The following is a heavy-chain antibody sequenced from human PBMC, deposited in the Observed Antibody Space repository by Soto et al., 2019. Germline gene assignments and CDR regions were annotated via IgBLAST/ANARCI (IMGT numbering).Heavy chain of an antibody. CDR3: ARDSCVGDCSNYYYGMDV. CDR2: IIPIFGTA. V-gene: IGHV1-69*12. Sequence: QVQLVQSGAEVKKPGSSVKVSCKASGGTVSSYASSWVRQAPGQGLEWMGGIIPIFGTANYAQKFQGRVTITADASTSTAYMELSSLRSEDTAVYYCARDSCVGDCSNYYYGMDVWGQGTTVTVSS. CDR1: GGTVSSYA. D-gene: IGHD2-21*02. J-gene: IGHJ6*02.